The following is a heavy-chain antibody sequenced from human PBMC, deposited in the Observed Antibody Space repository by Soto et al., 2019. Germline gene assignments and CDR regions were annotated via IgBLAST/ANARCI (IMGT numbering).Heavy chain of an antibody. D-gene: IGHD4-17*01. Sequence: ESGGGLVQPGGSLRLSCAASGFTFSSYAMNWVRQAPGKGLDWVFFISASSSTLYYADSVKGRFTISRDNTKNSLFLEMNSLRAEDTAFYYCARASLMTTIFDYWGQGAQVTVSA. CDR1: GFTFSSYA. CDR3: ARASLMTTIFDY. CDR2: ISASSSTL. V-gene: IGHV3-48*01. J-gene: IGHJ4*02.